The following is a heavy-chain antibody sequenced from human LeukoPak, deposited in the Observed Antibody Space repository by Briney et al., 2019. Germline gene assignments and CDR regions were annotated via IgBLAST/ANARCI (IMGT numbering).Heavy chain of an antibody. CDR2: ISNNGGYT. CDR3: AKQLGYCSDGSCYFPY. V-gene: IGHV3-23*01. D-gene: IGHD2-15*01. CDR1: GFTFSSSA. J-gene: IGHJ4*02. Sequence: GGSLRVSCAASGFTFSSSAMSWVRQAPGKGLEWVSAISNNGGYTYYADSVQGRFTISRDNSKSTLCLQMNSLRAEDTAVYYCAKQLGYCSDGSCYFPYWGQGTLVTVSS.